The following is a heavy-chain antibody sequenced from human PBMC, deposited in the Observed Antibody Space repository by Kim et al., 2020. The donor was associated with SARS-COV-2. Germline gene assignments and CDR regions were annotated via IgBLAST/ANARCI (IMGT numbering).Heavy chain of an antibody. CDR3: TIVVVTAVPEGDFDY. J-gene: IGHJ4*02. CDR2: IRSKAYGGTT. Sequence: GGSLRLSCTASGFTLGDYAMSWVRQAPGKGLEWVGFIRSKAYGGTTEYAASVKGRFTISRDDSKSIAYLQMNSLKTEDTAVYYCTIVVVTAVPEGDFDYWGQGTLVTVSS. CDR1: GFTLGDYA. D-gene: IGHD2-21*02. V-gene: IGHV3-49*04.